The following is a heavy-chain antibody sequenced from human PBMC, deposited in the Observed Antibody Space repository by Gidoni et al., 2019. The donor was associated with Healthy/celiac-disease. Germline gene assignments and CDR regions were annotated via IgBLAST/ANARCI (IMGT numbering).Heavy chain of an antibody. CDR2: ISGSGGSI. V-gene: IGHV3-23*01. Sequence: EVQLLESGVGLVQPGGSLLLSCAASGFPFSSYAMSWFRQAPGKGMEWVSAISGSGGSIYYADYVKGWFTISRDNSKKTLYLQRNSLRAEDTAVYYCAKLIAVAGRGEDYWGQGTLVTVSS. D-gene: IGHD6-19*01. J-gene: IGHJ4*02. CDR1: GFPFSSYA. CDR3: AKLIAVAGRGEDY.